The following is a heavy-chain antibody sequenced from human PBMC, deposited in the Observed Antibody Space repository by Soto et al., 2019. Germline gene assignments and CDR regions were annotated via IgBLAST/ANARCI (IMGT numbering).Heavy chain of an antibody. D-gene: IGHD2-15*01. V-gene: IGHV3-7*01. CDR1: GFTFSSNW. CDR2: INQDGREK. J-gene: IGHJ4*02. CDR3: ARDLGYCAGGTCYTVLDY. Sequence: EVQLVESGGGLVQPGGSLRLSCAASGFTFSSNWMNWVRQAPGKGPEWVANINQDGREKYYVDSVKGRFTISRDNAKNSMYLQMNRLRADDTAVYYCARDLGYCAGGTCYTVLDYWGQGTLVTVSS.